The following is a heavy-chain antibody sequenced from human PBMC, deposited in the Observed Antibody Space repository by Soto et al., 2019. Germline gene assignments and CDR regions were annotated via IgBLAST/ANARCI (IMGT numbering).Heavy chain of an antibody. CDR2: IYYTGST. D-gene: IGHD4-17*01. CDR3: ARQEYGDYVFLDY. V-gene: IGHV4-31*03. CDR1: GVPISNDVYY. J-gene: IGHJ4*02. Sequence: QVQLQESGPGLVKPSQTLSLTCTVSGVPISNDVYYWTWIRQYPGKGLEWVGYIYYTGSTYYNPSLASRVMMSVDTSKNQFSLKLSSVTAADTAVYYCARQEYGDYVFLDYWGQGTLVTVSS.